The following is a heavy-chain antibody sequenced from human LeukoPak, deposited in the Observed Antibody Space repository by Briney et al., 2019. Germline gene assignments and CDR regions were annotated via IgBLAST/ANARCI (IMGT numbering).Heavy chain of an antibody. D-gene: IGHD6-13*01. CDR2: MNPNSGNT. Sequence: DSVTVSCKASGYTFTSNDINWVRQAPGQGLEWMGWMNPNSGNTGYAQKFQGRVTMTRNTSISTAYMELSSLRSEDTAVYYCARGPLLYSSSWYSRVTNWFDPWGQGTLVTVSS. V-gene: IGHV1-8*01. CDR3: ARGPLLYSSSWYSRVTNWFDP. J-gene: IGHJ5*02. CDR1: GYTFTSND.